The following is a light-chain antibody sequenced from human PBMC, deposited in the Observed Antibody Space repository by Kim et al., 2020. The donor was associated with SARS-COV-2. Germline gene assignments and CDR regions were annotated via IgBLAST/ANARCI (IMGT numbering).Light chain of an antibody. Sequence: GQRVTISCTGSSSNIGAGYDVHWYQQLPGTAPTLLIYANNNRPSGVPDRFSGSKSGTSASLAITGLQTEDEADYYCQSLDSSLSVIFGGGTKLTVL. J-gene: IGLJ2*01. CDR1: SSNIGAGYD. V-gene: IGLV1-40*01. CDR2: ANN. CDR3: QSLDSSLSVI.